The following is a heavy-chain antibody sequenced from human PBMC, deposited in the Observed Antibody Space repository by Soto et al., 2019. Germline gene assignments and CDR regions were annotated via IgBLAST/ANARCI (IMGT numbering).Heavy chain of an antibody. CDR1: GGSISSSSYY. V-gene: IGHV4-39*01. J-gene: IGHJ4*02. CDR2: IYYSGST. D-gene: IGHD3-22*01. Sequence: TSETLSLTCTVSGGSISSSSYYWGWIRQPPGKGLEWIGSIYYSGSTYYNPSLKSRVTISVDTSKNQFSLKLSSVTAADTAVYYCARLKINYYDSSGYSTEKDYWGQGTLVNVSS. CDR3: ARLKINYYDSSGYSTEKDY.